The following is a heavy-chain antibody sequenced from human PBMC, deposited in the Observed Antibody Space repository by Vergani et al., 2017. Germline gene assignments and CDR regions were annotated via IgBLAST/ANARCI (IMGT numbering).Heavy chain of an antibody. CDR2: IIPILGIA. CDR3: ARDRYSSSPSDQ. D-gene: IGHD6-13*01. J-gene: IGHJ4*02. Sequence: QIQLVQSGAEVKKPRSSVKVSCKASGGTFSSYAISWVRQAPGQGLEWMGRIIPILGIANYAQKFQGRVTITADKSTSTAYMELSSLRSEDTAVYYCARDRYSSSPSDQWGQGTLVTVSS. CDR1: GGTFSSYA. V-gene: IGHV1-69*04.